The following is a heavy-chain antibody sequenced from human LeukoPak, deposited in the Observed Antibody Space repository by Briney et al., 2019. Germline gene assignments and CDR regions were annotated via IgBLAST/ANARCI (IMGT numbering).Heavy chain of an antibody. J-gene: IGHJ6*03. CDR3: ARGGSSSWYYYMDV. D-gene: IGHD6-13*01. Sequence: SETLSLTCSVSGGSISSYYWSWIRQPPGKGLEYIGYIYYSGSTNYNPSLKSRVTISVDTSKDQFSLNLTSVTAADTAVYYCARGGSSSWYYYMDVWGKGTTVTVSS. CDR2: IYYSGST. CDR1: GGSISSYY. V-gene: IGHV4-59*12.